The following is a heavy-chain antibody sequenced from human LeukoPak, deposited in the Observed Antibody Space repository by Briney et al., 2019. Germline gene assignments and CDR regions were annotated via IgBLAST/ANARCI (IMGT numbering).Heavy chain of an antibody. CDR3: ARERDYEEFDY. V-gene: IGHV4-39*07. D-gene: IGHD4-17*01. CDR1: GGSLSSSSYY. Sequence: PSETLSLTGTVSGGSLSSSSYYWGWIRQPPGKGLEWIGSIYYSGSTYYNPSLKSRVTISVDTSKNQFSLKLSSVTAADTAVYYCARERDYEEFDYWGQGTLVTVSS. J-gene: IGHJ4*02. CDR2: IYYSGST.